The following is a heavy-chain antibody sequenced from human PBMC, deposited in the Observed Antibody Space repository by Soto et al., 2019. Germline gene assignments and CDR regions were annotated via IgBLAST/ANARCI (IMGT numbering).Heavy chain of an antibody. CDR1: GGTFSSYA. CDR3: ARLEWEPDYYYYGMDV. J-gene: IGHJ6*02. CDR2: FYPGDSDA. V-gene: IGHV5-51*01. Sequence: VSVKVSCKASGGTFSSYAISWVRQAPGQGLEWMGTFYPGDSDARYSPSFQGQVTISADKSISTAYLQWSSLKASDTAMYYCARLEWEPDYYYYGMDVWGQGTTVTVSS. D-gene: IGHD1-26*01.